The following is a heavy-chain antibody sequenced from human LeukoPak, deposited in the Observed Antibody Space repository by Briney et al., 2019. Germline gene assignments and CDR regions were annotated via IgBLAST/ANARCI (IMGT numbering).Heavy chain of an antibody. CDR2: IYYTGST. CDR3: ARDRAYRSSSPFDY. D-gene: IGHD6-6*01. J-gene: IGHJ4*02. CDR1: VGSISSWY. Sequence: SETLSLTCSVPVGSISSWYWSGIRQPPGKGLEWIGYIYYTGSTNYNPSLKSRVTMFVDMSKNQFSLRLSSVTAADTAVYYCARDRAYRSSSPFDYWGQGTLVTVSS. V-gene: IGHV4-59*12.